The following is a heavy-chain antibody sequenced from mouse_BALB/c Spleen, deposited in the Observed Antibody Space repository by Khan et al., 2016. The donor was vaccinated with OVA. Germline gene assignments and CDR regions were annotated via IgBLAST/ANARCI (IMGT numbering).Heavy chain of an antibody. CDR3: TRIAYYYDSEGFAY. D-gene: IGHD1-1*01. CDR1: GFTFSTYG. V-gene: IGHV5-6*01. CDR2: VSTGGSYT. J-gene: IGHJ3*01. Sequence: VQLKESGGDLVKPGGSLKLSCAASGFTFSTYGMSWVRQTPDKRLEWVATVSTGGSYTYYPDSVKGRFTISRDNAKNTLYLQMSGLKSEDTAMLYCTRIAYYYDSEGFAYWGQGTLVTVSA.